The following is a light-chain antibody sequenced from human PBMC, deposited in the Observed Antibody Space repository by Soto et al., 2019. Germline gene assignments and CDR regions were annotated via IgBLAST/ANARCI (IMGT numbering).Light chain of an antibody. Sequence: QLVLTQSSSASASLGSSVKLTCTLSSGHSSYIIAWHQQQPGKAPRYLMKLEGSGSYNKGSGVPDRFSGSSSGADRYLTSSILQSEDEADYSCETWDSNTQVFGGGTKVTVL. CDR1: SGHSSYI. J-gene: IGLJ3*02. CDR3: ETWDSNTQV. V-gene: IGLV4-60*03. CDR2: LEGSGSY.